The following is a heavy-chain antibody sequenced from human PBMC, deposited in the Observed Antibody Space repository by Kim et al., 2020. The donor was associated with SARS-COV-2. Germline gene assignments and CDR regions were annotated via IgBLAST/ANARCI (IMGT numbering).Heavy chain of an antibody. CDR3: ARGWEYCSSTSCYGY. V-gene: IGHV3-66*01. D-gene: IGHD2-2*01. J-gene: IGHJ4*02. CDR1: GFTVSSNY. CDR2: IYSGGST. Sequence: GGSLRLSCAASGFTVSSNYMSWVRQAPGKGLEWVSVIYSGGSTYYADSVKGRFTISRDNSKNTLYLQMNSLRAEDTAVYYCARGWEYCSSTSCYGYWGQGTLVTVSS.